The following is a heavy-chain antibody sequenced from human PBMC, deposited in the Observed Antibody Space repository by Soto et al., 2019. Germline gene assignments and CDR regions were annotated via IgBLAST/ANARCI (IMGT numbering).Heavy chain of an antibody. D-gene: IGHD3-9*01. Sequence: QVHLVQSGAEVKKPGASVKVSCKASGYTFSNYYVHWVRQPPGQGLEWMGLINPNGGSSTYAQKFQGRVTMTRDTSTTTVYMELSSLRSEDSAVYYCARNLRYYDILAGLDYWGQGTLVSVSS. CDR2: INPNGGSS. CDR1: GYTFSNYY. V-gene: IGHV1-46*01. J-gene: IGHJ4*02. CDR3: ARNLRYYDILAGLDY.